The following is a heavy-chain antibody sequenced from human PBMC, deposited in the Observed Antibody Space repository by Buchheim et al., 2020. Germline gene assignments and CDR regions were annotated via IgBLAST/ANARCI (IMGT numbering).Heavy chain of an antibody. CDR3: AKDGLGYYDSSGYYGDYYMDV. CDR1: GFTFSSYG. Sequence: QVQLVESGGGVVQPGRSLRLSCAASGFTFSSYGMHWVRQAPGKGLEWVAVISYDGSNKYYADSVKGRFTISRDNSKNTLYLQMNSLRAEDTAVYYCAKDGLGYYDSSGYYGDYYMDVWGKGTT. J-gene: IGHJ6*03. V-gene: IGHV3-30*18. D-gene: IGHD3-22*01. CDR2: ISYDGSNK.